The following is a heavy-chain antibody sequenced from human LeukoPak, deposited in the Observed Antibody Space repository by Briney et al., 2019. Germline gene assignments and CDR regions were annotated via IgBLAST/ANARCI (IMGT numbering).Heavy chain of an antibody. D-gene: IGHD6-13*01. V-gene: IGHV1-2*02. Sequence: ASVKVSCKASGYTFTGYYMHWVRQAPGQGLEWMGWINPNSGGTNYAQKFQGRVTMTRDTSISTAYMELSRLRSDDTAVYYCARDYPGYSSSWNYFDYWGQGTLVTVSS. CDR3: ARDYPGYSSSWNYFDY. CDR1: GYTFTGYY. CDR2: INPNSGGT. J-gene: IGHJ4*02.